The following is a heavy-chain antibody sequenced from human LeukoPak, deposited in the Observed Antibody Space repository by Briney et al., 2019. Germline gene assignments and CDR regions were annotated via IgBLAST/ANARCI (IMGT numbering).Heavy chain of an antibody. Sequence: PGGSLTLSCAASGFTFSSYSMNWVRQAPGKGLEWVSYNSSSSSTIYYADSVKGRFNISRDNAKNSLYLQMNSLRDEDTAVYYCARDHAAAGNFDYWGQGTLVTVSS. CDR3: ARDHAAAGNFDY. CDR1: GFTFSSYS. CDR2: NSSSSSTI. D-gene: IGHD6-13*01. V-gene: IGHV3-48*02. J-gene: IGHJ4*02.